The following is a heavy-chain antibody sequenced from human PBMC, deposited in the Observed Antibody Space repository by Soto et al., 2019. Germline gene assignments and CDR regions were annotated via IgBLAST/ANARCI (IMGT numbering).Heavy chain of an antibody. V-gene: IGHV5-51*01. D-gene: IGHD6-19*01. Sequence: GESLKISCKGSGYSFTSYWIGWVRQMPGKGLEWMGIIYPGDSDTRYSPSFQGQVTISADKSISTAYLQRSSLKASDTAMYYCARRRTPGVSSGWYYGMDVWGQGTTVTVSS. J-gene: IGHJ6*02. CDR2: IYPGDSDT. CDR1: GYSFTSYW. CDR3: ARRRTPGVSSGWYYGMDV.